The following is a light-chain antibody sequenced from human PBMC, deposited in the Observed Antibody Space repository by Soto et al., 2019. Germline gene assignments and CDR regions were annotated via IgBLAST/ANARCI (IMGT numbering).Light chain of an antibody. V-gene: IGLV1-40*01. CDR3: QSFDSSLRGV. Sequence: QSVLTQPPSVSGAPGQRVTLSCIGSSSNIGAGYDVHWYQQLPRTAPKLLIYANDNRPSGVPDRFSGSKSGTSASLAITGLQAEDEADYYCQSFDSSLRGVFGTGTKLTVL. CDR2: AND. CDR1: SSNIGAGYD. J-gene: IGLJ1*01.